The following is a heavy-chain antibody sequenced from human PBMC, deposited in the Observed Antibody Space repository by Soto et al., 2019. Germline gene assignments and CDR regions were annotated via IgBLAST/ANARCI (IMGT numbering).Heavy chain of an antibody. V-gene: IGHV1-69*04. Sequence: GASVKVSCKASGGTFSSYTISWVRQAPGQGLEWMGRIIPILGIANYAQKFQGRVTITADKSTSTAYMELSSLRSEDTAVYYCARDSIVATPSSYYYYGMDVWGQGTTVTVSS. D-gene: IGHD5-12*01. J-gene: IGHJ6*02. CDR2: IIPILGIA. CDR3: ARDSIVATPSSYYYYGMDV. CDR1: GGTFSSYT.